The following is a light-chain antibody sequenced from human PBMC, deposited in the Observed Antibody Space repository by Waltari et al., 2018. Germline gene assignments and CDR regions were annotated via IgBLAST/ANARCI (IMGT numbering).Light chain of an antibody. CDR3: ISYTSIARF. CDR2: DVD. J-gene: IGLJ2*01. CDR1: RRDVATYNR. V-gene: IGLV2-14*03. Sequence: QSAMTQPASVSASLGQSITISRTGTRRDVATYNRVSWYQQYQGKAPELILYDVDNRTSGVSIRFSGSTSGNTSSLTIAALQAEVEADYYCISYTSIARFFGGGTKLTVL.